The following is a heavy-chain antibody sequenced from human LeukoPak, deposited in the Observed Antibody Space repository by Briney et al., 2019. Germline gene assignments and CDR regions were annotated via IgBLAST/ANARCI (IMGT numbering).Heavy chain of an antibody. Sequence: GGSLRLSCAASGFTFSSYAMSCVRQAPGKGLEWVSAISGSGGSTYYADSVKGRFTISRDNSKNTLSLQMNSLRAEDTAVYYCAKGWSTYYYYYYMDVWGKGTTVTVSS. D-gene: IGHD5/OR15-5a*01. J-gene: IGHJ6*03. CDR3: AKGWSTYYYYYYMDV. CDR2: ISGSGGST. CDR1: GFTFSSYA. V-gene: IGHV3-23*01.